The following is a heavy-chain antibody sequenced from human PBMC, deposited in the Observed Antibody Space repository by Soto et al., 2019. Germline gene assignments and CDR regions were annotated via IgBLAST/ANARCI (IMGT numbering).Heavy chain of an antibody. D-gene: IGHD3-22*01. Sequence: EVQLLESGGGLVQPGRSLRLSCAASGFTFDDYAMHWVRQAPGKGLEWVSGISWNSGSIGYADSVKGRFTISRDNAKNYLYLQMNSLRAEDTALYYCAKWEGRSGYYALFDYWGQGTLVTVSS. CDR1: GFTFDDYA. CDR3: AKWEGRSGYYALFDY. CDR2: ISWNSGSI. J-gene: IGHJ4*02. V-gene: IGHV3-9*01.